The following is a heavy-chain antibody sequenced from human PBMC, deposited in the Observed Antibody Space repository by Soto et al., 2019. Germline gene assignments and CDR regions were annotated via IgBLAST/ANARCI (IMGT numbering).Heavy chain of an antibody. J-gene: IGHJ4*02. V-gene: IGHV1-8*01. CDR3: ARRAETNGWHAFGADKYYFDF. CDR2: MNPNTGNS. CDR1: GYTFTSYD. D-gene: IGHD3-3*01. Sequence: ASVKVSCKASGYTFTSYDIYWVRQATGQGLEWMGWMNPNTGNSGYAQKFQGRVTMTSDTSISTAHMELSSLRSEDTAVYYCARRAETNGWHAFGADKYYFDFWGQGTRVADYS.